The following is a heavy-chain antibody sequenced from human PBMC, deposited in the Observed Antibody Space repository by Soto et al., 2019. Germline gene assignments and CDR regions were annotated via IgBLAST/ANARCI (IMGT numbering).Heavy chain of an antibody. D-gene: IGHD5-18*01. Sequence: SETLSLTCTVSGGSISSSSYYWGWIRQPPGKGLEWIGSIYYSGSTYYNPSLKSRVTISVDTSKNQFSLKLSSVTAADTAVYYCARPFGGYSYGYDYWGQGTLVTVSS. CDR1: GGSISSSSYY. CDR3: ARPFGGYSYGYDY. V-gene: IGHV4-39*01. J-gene: IGHJ4*02. CDR2: IYYSGST.